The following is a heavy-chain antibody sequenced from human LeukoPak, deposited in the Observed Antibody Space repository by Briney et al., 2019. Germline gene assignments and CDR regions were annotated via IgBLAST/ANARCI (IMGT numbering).Heavy chain of an antibody. Sequence: GGSLRLSCAASGFTVRRNYMSRVRQAPGTGLGWVSVVYSGGSTYYADSVKGRFTISRDNSKNTLYLQMNSLRAEDTAVYYCAREVDYGDYYFHYWGQGTLVTVSS. V-gene: IGHV3-53*01. CDR3: AREVDYGDYYFHY. CDR1: GFTVRRNY. D-gene: IGHD4-17*01. J-gene: IGHJ4*02. CDR2: VYSGGST.